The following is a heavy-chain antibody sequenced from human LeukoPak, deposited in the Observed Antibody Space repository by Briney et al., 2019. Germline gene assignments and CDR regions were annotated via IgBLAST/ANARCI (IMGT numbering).Heavy chain of an antibody. Sequence: GGSLRLSCAASGFTFSSYWMSWVRQAPGKGLEWVANIKQDGSEKYYVDSVKGRFTISRDNAKNSLYLLMNSLRAEDTAVYYCASGYGSGSYYVGGPTCFDYWGQGTLVTVSS. CDR1: GFTFSSYW. D-gene: IGHD3-10*01. CDR2: IKQDGSEK. J-gene: IGHJ4*02. V-gene: IGHV3-7*01. CDR3: ASGYGSGSYYVGGPTCFDY.